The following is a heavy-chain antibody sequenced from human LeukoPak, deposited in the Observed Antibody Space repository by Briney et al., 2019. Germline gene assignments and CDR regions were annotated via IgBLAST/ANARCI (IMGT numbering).Heavy chain of an antibody. CDR1: GFTFSGYG. D-gene: IGHD6-19*01. J-gene: IGHJ6*02. Sequence: PGGSLRLSCAASGFTFSGYGMHWVRQAPGKGLEWVAVISYDGSNKYYADSVRGRFTISRDNSKNTLYLQMNSLRAEDTAVYYCARGPRGYSSGQRDYYYGMDVWGQGTTVTVSS. CDR3: ARGPRGYSSGQRDYYYGMDV. CDR2: ISYDGSNK. V-gene: IGHV3-30*03.